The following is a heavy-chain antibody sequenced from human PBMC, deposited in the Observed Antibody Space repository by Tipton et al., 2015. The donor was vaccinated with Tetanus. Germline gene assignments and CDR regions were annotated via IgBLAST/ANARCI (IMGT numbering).Heavy chain of an antibody. CDR3: AKVSAPGTIATGNFDY. Sequence: VQLVQSGAEAKKPGESLKISCRGSGYSFSSYWIAWVRQVPGKGLEWMGIFFPGESESRYSPSFQGHVTMSCDNSIRTANLQWNSLRASNAATYYCAKVSAPGTIATGNFDYCGQGTPVAVSS. CDR2: FFPGESES. D-gene: IGHD1-1*01. J-gene: IGHJ4*02. V-gene: IGHV5-51*01. CDR1: GYSFSSYW.